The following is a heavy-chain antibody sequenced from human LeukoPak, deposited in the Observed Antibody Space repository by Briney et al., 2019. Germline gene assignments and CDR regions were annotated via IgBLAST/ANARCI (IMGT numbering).Heavy chain of an antibody. CDR3: ARDRGSLIDY. V-gene: IGHV1-69*13. J-gene: IGHJ4*02. Sequence: ASVKVSCKASGGTFSSYAISWVRQAPGQGLEWMGGIIPILGTANYAQKFQGRVTITADESTSTAYMELSSLRSEDTAVYYCARDRGSLIDYWGQGTLVTVSS. CDR2: IIPILGTA. D-gene: IGHD1-26*01. CDR1: GGTFSSYA.